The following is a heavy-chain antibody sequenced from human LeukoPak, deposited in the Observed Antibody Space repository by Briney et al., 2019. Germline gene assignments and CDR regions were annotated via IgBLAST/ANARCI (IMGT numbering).Heavy chain of an antibody. V-gene: IGHV3-48*01. CDR1: GFTFSNYS. Sequence: QPGGSLLLSCAAAGFTFSNYSMNWVRQAPGKGLEWVSYISYSSSIIYYADSVKGRFTISRDNAKNSLYLQMNSLRADDAAVYYCARNMYTSGWYRLGYWGQGTLVTVSS. CDR3: ARNMYTSGWYRLGY. D-gene: IGHD6-19*01. CDR2: ISYSSSII. J-gene: IGHJ4*02.